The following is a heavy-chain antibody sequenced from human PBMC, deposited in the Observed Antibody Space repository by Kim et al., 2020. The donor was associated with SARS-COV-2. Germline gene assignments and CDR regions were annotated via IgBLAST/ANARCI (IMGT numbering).Heavy chain of an antibody. D-gene: IGHD6-19*01. V-gene: IGHV3-9*01. CDR1: GFTFDDYA. CDR2: ISWNSGSI. Sequence: GGSLRLSCAASGFTFDDYAMHWVRQAPGKGLEWVSGISWNSGSIGYADSVKGRFTISRDNAKNSLYLQMNSLRAEDTALYYCAKSRQWLVRDWGPFDYWGQGTLVTVSS. J-gene: IGHJ4*02. CDR3: AKSRQWLVRDWGPFDY.